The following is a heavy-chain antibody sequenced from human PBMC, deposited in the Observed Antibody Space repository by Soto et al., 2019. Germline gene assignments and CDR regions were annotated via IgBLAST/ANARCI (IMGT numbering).Heavy chain of an antibody. Sequence: PSETLSLTCAVSGGSISSGGYSWSLIRQPPGKGLEGIGYIYYSGSTYYNPSLKSRVTISVDTSKNQFSLKLSSVTAADTAVYYCARGYYYAGTTRRTYYFDYWGQGTLVTVSS. CDR1: GGSISSGGYS. V-gene: IGHV4-31*11. J-gene: IGHJ4*02. CDR2: IYYSGST. CDR3: ARGYYYAGTTRRTYYFDY. D-gene: IGHD3-10*01.